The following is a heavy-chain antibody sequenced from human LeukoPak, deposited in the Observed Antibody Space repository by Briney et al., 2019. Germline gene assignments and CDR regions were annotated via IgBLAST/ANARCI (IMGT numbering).Heavy chain of an antibody. J-gene: IGHJ6*03. V-gene: IGHV4-61*02. CDR2: IYTSGST. Sequence: SETLSLTCTVSGGSISSGNYYWSWIRQPAGKGLEWIGRIYTSGSTNYNPSFKSRVTISADTSKNQFSLNLSSVTAADTAVYYCARDHPTPNAGYMDVWGKGTTVTVSS. CDR1: GGSISSGNYY. CDR3: ARDHPTPNAGYMDV. D-gene: IGHD2-8*01.